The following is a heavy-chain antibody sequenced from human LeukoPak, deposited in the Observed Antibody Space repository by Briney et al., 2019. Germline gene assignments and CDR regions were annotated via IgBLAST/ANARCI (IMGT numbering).Heavy chain of an antibody. J-gene: IGHJ4*02. CDR1: GGSTSSYY. CDR2: IYYSGST. Sequence: SETLSLTCTVSGGSTSSYYWSWIRQPPGKGLEWIGYIYYSGSTNYNPSLKSRVTISVDTSKNQFSLKLSSVTAADTAVYYCARQGGYSYGYHFDYWGQGTLVTVSS. CDR3: ARQGGYSYGYHFDY. D-gene: IGHD5-18*01. V-gene: IGHV4-59*08.